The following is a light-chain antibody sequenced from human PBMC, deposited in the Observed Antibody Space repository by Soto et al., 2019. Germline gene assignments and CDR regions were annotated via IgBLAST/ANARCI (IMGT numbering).Light chain of an antibody. Sequence: QSALTQPPSASGSPGQSVTISCTGTGSDIGGYNFVSWYQQHPGKVPKLIIYEVNKRPSGVPDRFSGSKSGKTASLTVSGLQADDEADYYCSSYAGTNNRYVFGTGTKVTVL. CDR2: EVN. V-gene: IGLV2-8*01. J-gene: IGLJ1*01. CDR3: SSYAGTNNRYV. CDR1: GSDIGGYNF.